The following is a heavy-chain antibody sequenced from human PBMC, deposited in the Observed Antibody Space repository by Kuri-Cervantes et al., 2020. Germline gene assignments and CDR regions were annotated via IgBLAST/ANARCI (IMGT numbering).Heavy chain of an antibody. Sequence: GGSLRLSCAASGFTFSSYSMNWVRQAPGKGLEWVPYISSSSSTIYYADSVKGRFTISRDNAKNSLYLQMNSLRDEDTAVYYCARGTIAAAGLPTYYYFDYWGQGTLVTVSS. V-gene: IGHV3-48*02. J-gene: IGHJ4*02. CDR2: ISSSSSTI. CDR3: ARGTIAAAGLPTYYYFDY. CDR1: GFTFSSYS. D-gene: IGHD6-13*01.